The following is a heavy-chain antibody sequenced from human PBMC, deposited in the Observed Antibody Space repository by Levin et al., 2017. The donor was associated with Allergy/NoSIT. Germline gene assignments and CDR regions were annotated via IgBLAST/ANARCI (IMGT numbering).Heavy chain of an antibody. V-gene: IGHV4-38-2*02. CDR3: ARQAPSTSGPQTNYFDL. CDR2: FFRGGDT. Sequence: SETLSLTCTVSGVSITSSYYWGWVRQTPGRGLEWIGNFFRGGDTYYNPSLKGRVTISEDTSKNQFFLRLNFVTASDTALSFYARQAPSTSGPQTNYFDLWGQGTLVTVSS. D-gene: IGHD2-2*01. J-gene: IGHJ4*02. CDR1: GVSITSSYY.